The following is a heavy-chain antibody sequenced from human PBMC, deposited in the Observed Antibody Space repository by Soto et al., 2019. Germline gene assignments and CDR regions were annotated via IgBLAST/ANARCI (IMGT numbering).Heavy chain of an antibody. V-gene: IGHV1-69*13. J-gene: IGHJ6*02. CDR1: GGTFSSYA. Sequence: GASVXVSCKASGGTFSSYAISWVRQAPGQGLEWMGGIIPIFGTANYAQKFQGRVTITADESTSTAYMELSSLRSEDTAVYYCARSPMVRGVIGYYYGMDVWGQGTTVTVSS. CDR3: ARSPMVRGVIGYYYGMDV. D-gene: IGHD3-10*01. CDR2: IIPIFGTA.